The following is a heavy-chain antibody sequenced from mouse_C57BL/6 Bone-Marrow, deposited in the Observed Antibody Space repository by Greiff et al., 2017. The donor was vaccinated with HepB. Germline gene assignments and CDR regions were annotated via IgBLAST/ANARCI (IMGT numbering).Heavy chain of an antibody. CDR1: GFSLTSYG. J-gene: IGHJ4*01. Sequence: VKLVESGPGLVQPSQSLSITCTVSGFSLTSYGVHWVRQSPGKGLEWLGVIWSGGSTDYNAAFISRLSISKDNSKSQVFFKMNSLQADDTAIYYCARKGPLITTVVEYYAMDYWGQGTSVTVSS. CDR2: IWSGGST. CDR3: ARKGPLITTVVEYYAMDY. V-gene: IGHV2-2*01. D-gene: IGHD1-1*01.